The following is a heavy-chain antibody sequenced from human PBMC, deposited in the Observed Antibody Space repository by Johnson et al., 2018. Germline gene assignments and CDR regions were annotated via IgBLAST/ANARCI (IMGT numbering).Heavy chain of an antibody. Sequence: QVQLVQSGAEVKEPGASVKVSCKASGYTFINYYMHWVRQAPGQGLEWMGIINSRTGTAHYAQEFQGRVTMTRETSTGTIYMDLNSLRSEDTAMYYCARGGVRGANAFDIWGQGTMVTVSS. J-gene: IGHJ3*02. D-gene: IGHD1-26*01. V-gene: IGHV1-46*01. CDR1: GYTFINYY. CDR2: INSRTGTA. CDR3: ARGGVRGANAFDI.